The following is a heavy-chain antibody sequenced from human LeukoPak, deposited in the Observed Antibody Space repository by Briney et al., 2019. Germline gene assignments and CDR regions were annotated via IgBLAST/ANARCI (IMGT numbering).Heavy chain of an antibody. J-gene: IGHJ3*02. V-gene: IGHV3-23*01. CDR1: GFTFSSYA. CDR2: ISGSGGRT. CDR3: ARDRIIYGDYGDAFDI. D-gene: IGHD4-17*01. Sequence: PGGSLRLSCAASGFTFSSYAMSWVRQAPGKGLEWVSSISGSGGRTYYSDSVKGRFTISRDNPNNTLYLQMNSLRAEDTAVYYCARDRIIYGDYGDAFDIWGQGTMVTVSS.